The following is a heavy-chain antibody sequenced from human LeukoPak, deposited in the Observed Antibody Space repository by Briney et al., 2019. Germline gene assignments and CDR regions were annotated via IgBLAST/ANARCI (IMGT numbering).Heavy chain of an antibody. V-gene: IGHV4-34*01. CDR2: ITHSGST. CDR1: GGSFSGYY. Sequence: SETLSLTCAVYGGSFSGYYWSWIRQPPGKGLEWIGEITHSGSTNYNPSLKSRVTISVDTSKNQFSLKLSSVTAADTAVYYCARDRGAGRNGYDYWGQGTLVTVSS. D-gene: IGHD3-10*01. CDR3: ARDRGAGRNGYDY. J-gene: IGHJ4*02.